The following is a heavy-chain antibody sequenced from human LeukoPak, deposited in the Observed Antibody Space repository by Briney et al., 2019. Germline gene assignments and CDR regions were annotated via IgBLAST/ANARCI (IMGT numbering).Heavy chain of an antibody. CDR1: GFIFSSYW. CDR3: ARDATTAVGWVYMDV. CDR2: IKQDGSEK. V-gene: IGHV3-7*01. Sequence: PGRSLGLSCAASGFIFSSYWMSWVRQAPGKGLEWVANIKQDGSEKSYVDSVKGRFTISRDNAENSVYLQMSSLTAEDTGLYYCARDATTAVGWVYMDVWGKGTTVTISS. J-gene: IGHJ6*03. D-gene: IGHD6-13*01.